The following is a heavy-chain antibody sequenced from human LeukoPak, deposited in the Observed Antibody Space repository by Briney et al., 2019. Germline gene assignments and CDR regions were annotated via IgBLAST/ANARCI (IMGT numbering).Heavy chain of an antibody. V-gene: IGHV4-39*07. D-gene: IGHD2-2*01. J-gene: IGHJ5*02. CDR3: ATRGGCSSTSCNNWFDP. CDR2: IYYSGST. Sequence: SETLSLTCTVSGGSISSSSYYWGWIRQPPGKGLEWIRSIYYSGSTYYNPSLKSRVTISVDTSKNQFSLKLSSVTAADTAVYYCATRGGCSSTSCNNWFDPWGQGTLVTVSS. CDR1: GGSISSSSYY.